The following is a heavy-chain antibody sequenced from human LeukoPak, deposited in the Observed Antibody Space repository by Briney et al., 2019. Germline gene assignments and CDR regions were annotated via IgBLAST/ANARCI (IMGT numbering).Heavy chain of an antibody. Sequence: GGSLRLSCAASGSTFSTFAMSWVRQAPGKGLEWVSGISGWGRDTFYTDSVKGRFTISRDNAKNSLYLQMNSLRDEDTAVYYCARGASGYYYDSSGWKYWGQGTLVTVSS. CDR1: GSTFSTFA. CDR3: ARGASGYYYDSSGWKY. J-gene: IGHJ4*02. CDR2: ISGWGRDT. D-gene: IGHD3-22*01. V-gene: IGHV3-23*01.